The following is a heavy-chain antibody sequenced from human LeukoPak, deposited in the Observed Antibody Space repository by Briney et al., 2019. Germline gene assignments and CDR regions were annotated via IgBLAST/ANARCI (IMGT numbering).Heavy chain of an antibody. V-gene: IGHV4-4*02. CDR1: GGSVTSTNW. CDR3: AREGGFSRPLDY. Sequence: SETLSLTCDVSGGSVTSTNWWTWFRPPPGKGLEWIGEVHLDGRTNYNPSLKSRLVMSADLPENHISLKLTSVTAADTAVYYCAREGGFSRPLDYSGQGTLVPVSS. CDR2: VHLDGRT. D-gene: IGHD6-25*01. J-gene: IGHJ4*02.